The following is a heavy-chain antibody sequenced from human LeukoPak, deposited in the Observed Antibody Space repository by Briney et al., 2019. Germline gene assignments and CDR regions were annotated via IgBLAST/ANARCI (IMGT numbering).Heavy chain of an antibody. CDR3: ARHAPTYYDFWSGYPYFDY. Sequence: PSETLSLTCTVSGGSISSSSYYWGWIRQPPGKGLEWIGSIYYSGSTYYNPSLKSRVTISVDTSKNQFSLKLSSVTAADTAVYYCARHAPTYYDFWSGYPYFDYWGQGTLVTVSS. CDR2: IYYSGST. D-gene: IGHD3-3*01. CDR1: GGSISSSSYY. J-gene: IGHJ4*02. V-gene: IGHV4-39*01.